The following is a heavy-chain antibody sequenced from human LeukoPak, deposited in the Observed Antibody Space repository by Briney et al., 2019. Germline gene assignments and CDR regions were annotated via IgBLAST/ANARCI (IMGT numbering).Heavy chain of an antibody. D-gene: IGHD4-23*01. Sequence: PGGSLRLSCVASGFTFSDYTMHWVRQAPGKGLKYVSAISSYGDNTYYANSVKDRFTISRDNSKNTLYLQMGSLRADDMAVYYCARATNSYGGNSDYWGQGTLVTVSS. J-gene: IGHJ4*02. CDR2: ISSYGDNT. CDR1: GFTFSDYT. CDR3: ARATNSYGGNSDY. V-gene: IGHV3-64*01.